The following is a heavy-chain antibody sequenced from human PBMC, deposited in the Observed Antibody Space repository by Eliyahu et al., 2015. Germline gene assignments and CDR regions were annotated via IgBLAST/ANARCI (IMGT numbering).Heavy chain of an antibody. Sequence: QLQLQESGPALVRPSETLSLTCNVSGGSITTSHYYWSWVRQSPGKGLEWIATKYNSDNTHSKPSLQSRVSISVDTSNNQFSLRLTSVTAADTAIYYCATSKVYPHYNWFFDLWGRGTLVTISS. CDR1: GGSITTSHYY. CDR2: KYNSDNT. CDR3: ATSKVYPHYNWFFDL. D-gene: IGHD1-14*01. V-gene: IGHV4-39*01. J-gene: IGHJ2*01.